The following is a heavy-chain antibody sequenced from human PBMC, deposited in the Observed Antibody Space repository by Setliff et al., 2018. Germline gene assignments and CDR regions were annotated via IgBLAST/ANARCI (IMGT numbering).Heavy chain of an antibody. CDR1: GESFSGHY. D-gene: IGHD3-10*01. Sequence: LETLSLTCAVYGESFSGHYWSWIRQPPGKGLEWIGEINHSGSTNYNPSLKSRVTISVDTSKNQFSLKLTSVSAADTAVYYCARDYWGSLDYWGQGILVTVSS. CDR2: INHSGST. CDR3: ARDYWGSLDY. J-gene: IGHJ4*02. V-gene: IGHV4-34*01.